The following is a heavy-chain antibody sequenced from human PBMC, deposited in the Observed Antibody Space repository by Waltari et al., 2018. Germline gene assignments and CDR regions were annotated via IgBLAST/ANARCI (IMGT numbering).Heavy chain of an antibody. J-gene: IGHJ4*02. V-gene: IGHV4-39*01. Sequence: QLQLQESGPGLVKPSETLSLTCPVSGGSISSSSYYWGWIRQPPGKGLEWIGSIYYSGCNYYNPSRKSRVTISVDTSKNQFSLKLSSVTAADTAVYYCARNGPLRAVAGGIDYWGQGTLVTVSS. D-gene: IGHD6-19*01. CDR1: GGSISSSSYY. CDR3: ARNGPLRAVAGGIDY. CDR2: IYYSGCN.